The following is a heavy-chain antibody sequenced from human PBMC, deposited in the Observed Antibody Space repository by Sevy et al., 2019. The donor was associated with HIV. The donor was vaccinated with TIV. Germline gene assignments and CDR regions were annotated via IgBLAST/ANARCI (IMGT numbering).Heavy chain of an antibody. V-gene: IGHV3-9*01. CDR2: ISWNSANI. Sequence: GGSLRLSCAASGFSFNDYAMHWVRQAPGKGLEWVSGISWNSANIEYMDSVQDRFTISRDNAKNSLYLQMTSLRGEDTALYYCAKDLHSRTLRRYSLVSWGQGTLVTVSS. D-gene: IGHD2-15*01. CDR3: AKDLHSRTLRRYSLVS. CDR1: GFSFNDYA. J-gene: IGHJ4*02.